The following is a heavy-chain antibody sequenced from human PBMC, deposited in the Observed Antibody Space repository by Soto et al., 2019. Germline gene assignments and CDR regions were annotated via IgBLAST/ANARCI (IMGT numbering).Heavy chain of an antibody. Sequence: QVQLVQSGAEVKKPGSSVKVSCKASGGTFSSYGISWVRQAPGQGLEWMGGIIPIFGTANYAQKFQGRVTITADESTSTAYMELSRLRSEDTDVYYCARAVDQSYYYYGMDVWGQGTTVTVSS. CDR3: ARAVDQSYYYYGMDV. CDR1: GGTFSSYG. J-gene: IGHJ6*02. CDR2: IIPIFGTA. V-gene: IGHV1-69*12.